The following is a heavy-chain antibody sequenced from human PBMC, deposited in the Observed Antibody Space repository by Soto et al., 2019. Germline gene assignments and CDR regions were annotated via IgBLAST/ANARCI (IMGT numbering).Heavy chain of an antibody. CDR3: ARHRNFCDY. V-gene: IGHV1-18*01. CDR2: ISPYNGHT. CDR1: GYTFNNYG. Sequence: QDQLVQSGAEVKKPGASVKVSCKASGYTFNNYGITWVRQAPGQGLEWMGWISPYNGHTNYAQKLQGRVTMTTDTPTSPAYMELRSLRSDDTAVYYCARHRNFCDYWGQATLVTVST. J-gene: IGHJ4*02.